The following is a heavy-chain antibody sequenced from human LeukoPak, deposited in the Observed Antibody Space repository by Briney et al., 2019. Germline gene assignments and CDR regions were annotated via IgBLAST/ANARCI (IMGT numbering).Heavy chain of an antibody. CDR3: VSHPYSSYYYHMDV. CDR1: GGSFSGYY. CDR2: INHSGST. J-gene: IGHJ6*02. Sequence: SETLSLTCAVYGGSFSGYYWSWIRQPPGKGLEWIGEINHSGSTNYNPSLKSRVTISVDTSKNQFSLKLSSVTAADTAVYYCVSHPYSSYYYHMDVWGRGTTVTVSS. V-gene: IGHV4-34*01. D-gene: IGHD5-18*01.